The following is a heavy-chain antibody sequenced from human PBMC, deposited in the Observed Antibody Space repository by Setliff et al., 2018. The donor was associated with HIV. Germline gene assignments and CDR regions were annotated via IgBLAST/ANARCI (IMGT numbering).Heavy chain of an antibody. CDR3: AKDGVGATFYYYYYYMDV. J-gene: IGHJ6*03. Sequence: PGGSLRLSCAASEFTFSSYAMSWVRQAPGKGLEWVSVISGSGGSTYYADSVKGRFTISRDNSKNTLYLQMNSLRAEDTAVYYCAKDGVGATFYYYYYYMDVWGKGTRSPSP. V-gene: IGHV3-23*01. CDR2: ISGSGGST. CDR1: EFTFSSYA. D-gene: IGHD1-26*01.